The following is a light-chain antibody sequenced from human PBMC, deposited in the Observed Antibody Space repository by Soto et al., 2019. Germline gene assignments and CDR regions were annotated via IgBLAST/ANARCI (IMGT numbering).Light chain of an antibody. CDR3: QQYSSYSGM. CDR1: QSISRW. J-gene: IGKJ1*01. CDR2: VAS. Sequence: QMTQSPTTMSASVGDRVNITCRASQSISRWLAWYQQKPWKGPRLLIYVASSLESGVPPRFSGGAFGIDFCLTISSLQPDVFATYYCQQYSSYSGMFGQGTKVDIK. V-gene: IGKV1-5*01.